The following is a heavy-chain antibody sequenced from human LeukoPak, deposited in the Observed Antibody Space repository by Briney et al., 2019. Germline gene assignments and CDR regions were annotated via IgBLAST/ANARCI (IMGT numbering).Heavy chain of an antibody. J-gene: IGHJ3*02. CDR3: ATVTLDAFDI. CDR1: GGSISSSSYY. D-gene: IGHD4-17*01. V-gene: IGHV4-39*07. CDR2: IYYSGST. Sequence: SETLSLTCTVSGGSISSSSYYWGWVRQPPGKGLEWIGNIYYSGSTYYNPSLKSRVTISADTSKNQFSLKLSSVTTADTAVYYCATVTLDAFDIWGQGTMVTVSS.